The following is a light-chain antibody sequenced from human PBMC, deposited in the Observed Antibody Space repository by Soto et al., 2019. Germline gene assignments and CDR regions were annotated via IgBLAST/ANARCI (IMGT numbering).Light chain of an antibody. CDR1: QSVSSTY. Sequence: EIVLTQSPGTLSLSPGERATLSCRASQSVSSTYLAWYQQRPGQAPRLLIYRASSRATGIPDRFSGSGSGTDFSLTISRLEPEDFAVYYCQQYDRSPITFGGGTKVEIK. V-gene: IGKV3-20*01. CDR2: RAS. J-gene: IGKJ4*01. CDR3: QQYDRSPIT.